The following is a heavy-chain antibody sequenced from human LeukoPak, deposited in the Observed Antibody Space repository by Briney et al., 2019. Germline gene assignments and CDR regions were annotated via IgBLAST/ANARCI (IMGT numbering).Heavy chain of an antibody. Sequence: QTGGSLRLSCAASGFTFSSYAMSWVRQAPGKGLEWVSAISGSGGSTYYADSVKGRFTISRDNSKNTLYLQMNSLRAEDTAVYYCAKVRGYYGSGSLDYWGQGTLVTVSS. CDR3: AKVRGYYGSGSLDY. D-gene: IGHD3-10*01. J-gene: IGHJ4*02. CDR2: ISGSGGST. CDR1: GFTFSSYA. V-gene: IGHV3-23*01.